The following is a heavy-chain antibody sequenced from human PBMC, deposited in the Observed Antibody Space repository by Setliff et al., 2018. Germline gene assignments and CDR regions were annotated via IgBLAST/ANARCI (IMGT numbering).Heavy chain of an antibody. CDR1: GDSISSYY. CDR2: IYSSGST. Sequence: PSETLSLTCTVSGDSISSYYWSWIRQPAGKGLEWIGRIYSSGSTNFNPSLKSRVTMSMDTSKNQLSLKLSSVTAADTAIYYCARDTSSDWAAWFDPWSQGILVTVSS. J-gene: IGHJ5*02. D-gene: IGHD3-22*01. CDR3: ARDTSSDWAAWFDP. V-gene: IGHV4-4*07.